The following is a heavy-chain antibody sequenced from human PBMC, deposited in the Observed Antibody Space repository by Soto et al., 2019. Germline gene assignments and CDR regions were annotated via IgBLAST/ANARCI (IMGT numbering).Heavy chain of an antibody. D-gene: IGHD3-10*01. Sequence: PGGSLRLSCAASGYSFRSYGMHWVRQAPGKGLEWVALIWYDGSNEYYADSVRGRFTISRDNSETTVYLQMNSLSVEDTAIYYCARERGFVRGVLRYYLDYWGQGTLVTVSS. CDR1: GYSFRSYG. V-gene: IGHV3-33*01. CDR3: ARERGFVRGVLRYYLDY. J-gene: IGHJ4*02. CDR2: IWYDGSNE.